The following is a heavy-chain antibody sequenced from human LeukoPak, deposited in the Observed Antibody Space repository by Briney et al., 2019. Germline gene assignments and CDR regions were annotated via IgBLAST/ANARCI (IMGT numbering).Heavy chain of an antibody. J-gene: IGHJ5*02. Sequence: PSETLSLTCTVSGGSISSYYWGWIRQPPGKGLEWIGSIYHSGSTYYNPSLKSRGTLSVDTSKNQFSLKLSSVTAADTAVYYCARDCPGGYSNWFDHWGQGTLVTVSS. D-gene: IGHD3-10*01. CDR1: GGSISSYY. CDR2: IYHSGST. V-gene: IGHV4-38-2*02. CDR3: ARDCPGGYSNWFDH.